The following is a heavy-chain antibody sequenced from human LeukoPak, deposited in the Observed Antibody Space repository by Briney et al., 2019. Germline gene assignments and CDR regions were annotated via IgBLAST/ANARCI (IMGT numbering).Heavy chain of an antibody. CDR1: GGSFSGYY. J-gene: IGHJ4*02. CDR3: ARGRYYDSSGYYYFFDY. V-gene: IGHV4-34*01. Sequence: SETLSLTCAVYGGSFSGYYWSWLRQPPGKGLEWIGEINHSGSTTYNPSLKRRVNISIDKSKKHFSLKLSSVTAADTAVYYCARGRYYDSSGYYYFFDYWGQGTLVTVSS. D-gene: IGHD3-22*01. CDR2: INHSGST.